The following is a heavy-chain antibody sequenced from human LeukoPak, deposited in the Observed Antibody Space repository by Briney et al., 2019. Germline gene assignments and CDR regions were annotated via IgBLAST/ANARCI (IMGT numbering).Heavy chain of an antibody. CDR3: AREGDGGNPDY. Sequence: GGSLRLSCAASGFTFSSYWMHWVRQAPGKGLVWVSRINSDGSSTIYADSVKGRFTISRDNAKHTLYLQMNSLRAEDTAVYYCAREGDGGNPDYWGQGTLVTVSS. J-gene: IGHJ4*02. D-gene: IGHD4-23*01. CDR2: INSDGSST. CDR1: GFTFSSYW. V-gene: IGHV3-74*01.